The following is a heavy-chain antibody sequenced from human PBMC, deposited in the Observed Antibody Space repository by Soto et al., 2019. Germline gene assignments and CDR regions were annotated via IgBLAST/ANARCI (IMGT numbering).Heavy chain of an antibody. V-gene: IGHV1-69*13. Sequence: ASVKVSCKASGGTFSSYAISWVRQAPGQGLEWMGGIIPIFGTANYAQKFQGRVTITADESTSTAYMELSSLRSEDTAVYYCARESIAAPPPEQTITIYYYYCGMDVWGQGTTVTVSS. CDR1: GGTFSSYA. D-gene: IGHD6-6*01. J-gene: IGHJ6*02. CDR2: IIPIFGTA. CDR3: ARESIAAPPPEQTITIYYYYCGMDV.